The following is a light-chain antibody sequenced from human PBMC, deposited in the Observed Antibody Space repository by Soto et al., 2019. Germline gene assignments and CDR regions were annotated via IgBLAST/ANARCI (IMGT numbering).Light chain of an antibody. CDR1: SSDIGGYNY. CDR3: CSYAGSYTHV. J-gene: IGLJ1*01. Sequence: QSALTQPRSVSGSPGQSVTISCTGTSSDIGGYNYVSWYQQHPGKAPKLMIYDVIKRPSGVPDRCSGSKSGNTASLTIYGLQAEDEADYYCCSYAGSYTHVFGTGTKVTVL. V-gene: IGLV2-11*01. CDR2: DVI.